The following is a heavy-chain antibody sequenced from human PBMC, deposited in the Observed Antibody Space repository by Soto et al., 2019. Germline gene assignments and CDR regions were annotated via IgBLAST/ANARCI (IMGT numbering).Heavy chain of an antibody. CDR2: IYSGGDT. Sequence: GSLRRACSASGCSVSSDYMSWVRQAPGKGLEWVSLIYSGGDTYYADSVKGRFTISRDISSNTIYLHMTSLRADDTAIYYCTRAGSDPGNFYISNYYAMDVWGRGTKVTVYS. V-gene: IGHV3-53*01. J-gene: IGHJ6*02. CDR3: TRAGSDPGNFYISNYYAMDV. D-gene: IGHD3-10*01. CDR1: GCSVSSDY.